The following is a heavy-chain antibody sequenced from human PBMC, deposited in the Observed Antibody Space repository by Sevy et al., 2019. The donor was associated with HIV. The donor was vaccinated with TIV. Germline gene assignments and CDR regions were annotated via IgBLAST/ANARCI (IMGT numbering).Heavy chain of an antibody. D-gene: IGHD3-3*01. CDR1: GYSFSSHA. CDR3: ATMMFGTKYYHFGLDV. V-gene: IGHV1-3*04. Sequence: ASVKVSCKASGYSFSSHAMQWVRQAPGQSPECMGWINSGNDDTKYFQKFKGRLTITRDTSASTVYMELSGLTPEDTAMYYCATMMFGTKYYHFGLDVWGQGTTVTVSS. J-gene: IGHJ6*02. CDR2: INSGNDDT.